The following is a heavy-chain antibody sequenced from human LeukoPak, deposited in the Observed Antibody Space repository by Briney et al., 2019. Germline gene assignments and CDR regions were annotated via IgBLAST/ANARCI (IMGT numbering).Heavy chain of an antibody. CDR1: GYTFTSYY. CDR2: MNPSGGST. CDR3: ARGYYDSSGSYCPDY. J-gene: IGHJ4*02. D-gene: IGHD3-22*01. Sequence: ASVKVSCKASGYTFTSYYIHWVRQASGQGLEWMGIMNPSGGSTSYAQKFQGRVTMTRDTSTSTVYMEMSSLRSEDTAVYYCARGYYDSSGSYCPDYWGQGTLVTVSS. V-gene: IGHV1-46*01.